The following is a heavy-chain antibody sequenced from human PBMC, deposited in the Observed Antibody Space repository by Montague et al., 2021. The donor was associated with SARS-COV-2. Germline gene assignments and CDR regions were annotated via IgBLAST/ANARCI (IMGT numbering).Heavy chain of an antibody. CDR2: INEDGSQK. Sequence: SLRLSFAASGFTFTTHWMNWVRQAPGKGLEWVANINEDGSQKYYIDPVKGRFTISRDNARNSLFLQMTGLGAEDTAVYYCTALRRTDPFDYWGQGNLVTVSS. V-gene: IGHV3-7*01. CDR3: TALRRTDPFDY. D-gene: IGHD2-21*02. CDR1: GFTFTTHW. J-gene: IGHJ4*02.